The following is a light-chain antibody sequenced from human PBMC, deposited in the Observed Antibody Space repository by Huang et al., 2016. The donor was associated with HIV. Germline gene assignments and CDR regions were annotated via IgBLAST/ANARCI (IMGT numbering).Light chain of an antibody. CDR1: QSVSNNH. J-gene: IGKJ2*02. CDR3: QQYATSPCT. V-gene: IGKV3-20*01. CDR2: GAS. Sequence: EIVLTQSPGTLSLSPGERATLSCRASQSVSNNHLACYQQKSGQAPSLLIDGASNRAPVIPYRFIGSWSGTDFTFTINRLEPEDFAVYFCQQYATSPCTFGQGTKLEIK.